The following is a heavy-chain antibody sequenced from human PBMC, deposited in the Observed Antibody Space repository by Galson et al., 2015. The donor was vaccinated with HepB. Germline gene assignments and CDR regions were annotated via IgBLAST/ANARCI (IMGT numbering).Heavy chain of an antibody. J-gene: IGHJ6*02. CDR2: INPSGGGT. D-gene: IGHD3-3*01. V-gene: IGHV1-46*01. CDR1: GSTFTSYY. Sequence: VKVSCKASGSTFTSYYIHWVRQAPGQGLEWTGIINPSGGGTYYAQNFQGRLTMTRDTSTSTVYMDLSSLRSEDTAVYYCATNFGTEDYYYYYVMDVWGQGTTVTVSS. CDR3: ATNFGTEDYYYYYVMDV.